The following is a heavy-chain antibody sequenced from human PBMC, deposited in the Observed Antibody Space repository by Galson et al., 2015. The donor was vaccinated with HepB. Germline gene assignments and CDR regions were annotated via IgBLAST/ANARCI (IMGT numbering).Heavy chain of an antibody. Sequence: SVKVSCKASGGTFSSYAISWVRQAPGQGLEWMGGIIPIFGTANYAQKFQGRVTITADESTSTAYMELSSLRSEDTAVYYCARGGGLCTNGVCSPESENYWGQGTLVTVSS. D-gene: IGHD2-8*01. CDR3: ARGGGLCTNGVCSPESENY. CDR1: GGTFSSYA. V-gene: IGHV1-69*13. J-gene: IGHJ4*02. CDR2: IIPIFGTA.